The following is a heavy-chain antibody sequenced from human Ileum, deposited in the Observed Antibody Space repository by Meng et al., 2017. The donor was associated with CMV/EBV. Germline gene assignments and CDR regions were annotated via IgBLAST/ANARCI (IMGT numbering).Heavy chain of an antibody. CDR2: INHSGST. D-gene: IGHD5-12*01. CDR1: GGSFSGYY. V-gene: IGHV4-34*01. J-gene: IGHJ5*02. CDR3: ARGPTNLNWFDP. Sequence: LPCAVYGGSFSGYYWSWIRQPPGQGLEWIGEINHSGSTNYNPSLKSRVTISVDTSKNQFSLKLSSVTAADTAVYYCARGPTNLNWFDPWGQGTLVTVSS.